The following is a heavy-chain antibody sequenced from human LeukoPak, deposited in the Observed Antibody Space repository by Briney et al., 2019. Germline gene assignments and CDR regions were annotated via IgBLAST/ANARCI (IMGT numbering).Heavy chain of an antibody. CDR1: GGSISSYH. CDR3: ARTTMVRGTYYMDV. J-gene: IGHJ6*03. V-gene: IGHV4-59*01. Sequence: PSETLSLTCTVSGGSISSYHWSWIRQPPGKGLECIGFIYYSGSTNYNPSLKSRVTISVDTSKNQFSLKLSSVTAADTAVYYCARTTMVRGTYYMDVWGKGTTVTISS. CDR2: IYYSGST. D-gene: IGHD3-10*01.